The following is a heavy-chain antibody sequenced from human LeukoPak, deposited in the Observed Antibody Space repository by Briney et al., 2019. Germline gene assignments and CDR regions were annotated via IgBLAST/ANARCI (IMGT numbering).Heavy chain of an antibody. J-gene: IGHJ4*02. CDR1: GFTFSSYA. V-gene: IGHV3-23*01. CDR2: IYGSGGST. Sequence: GESLRLSCAASGFTFSSYAMSWIRQPPGKGLEWVSAIYGSGGSTYYPDSVKGRFTISRDNSKNTLYLQMNSLRAEDTAVYYCAKWNYYDSSGYYYFDYWGQGTLVTVSS. D-gene: IGHD3-22*01. CDR3: AKWNYYDSSGYYYFDY.